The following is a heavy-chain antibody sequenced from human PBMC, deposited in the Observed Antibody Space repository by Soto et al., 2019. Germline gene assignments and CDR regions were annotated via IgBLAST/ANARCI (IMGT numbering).Heavy chain of an antibody. D-gene: IGHD4-17*01. Sequence: KPSETLSLTYAVYGGSFSGYYWSWIRQPPGKGLEWIGEINHSGSTNYNPSLKSRVTISVDTSKNQFSLKLSSVTAADTAVYYCARAYGDYFFDYWGQGTLVTVSS. CDR3: ARAYGDYFFDY. CDR1: GGSFSGYY. J-gene: IGHJ4*02. V-gene: IGHV4-34*01. CDR2: INHSGST.